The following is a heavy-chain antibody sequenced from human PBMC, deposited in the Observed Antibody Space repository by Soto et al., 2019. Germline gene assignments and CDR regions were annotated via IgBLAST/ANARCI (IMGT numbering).Heavy chain of an antibody. D-gene: IGHD3-9*01. CDR3: ARHPGYYDILTGYTTYYFDS. V-gene: IGHV1-18*01. CDR1: GYTFTSYG. CDR2: ISAYNGNT. J-gene: IGHJ4*02. Sequence: ASVKVSCKASGYTFTSYGISWVRQAPGQGLEWMGWISAYNGNTNYAQKLQGRVTMTTDTSTSTAYMELRSLRSDDTAVYYCARHPGYYDILTGYTTYYFDSWGQGILVTVS.